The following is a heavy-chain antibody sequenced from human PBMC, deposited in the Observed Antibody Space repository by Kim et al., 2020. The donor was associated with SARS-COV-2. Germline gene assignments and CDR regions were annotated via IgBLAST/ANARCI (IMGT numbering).Heavy chain of an antibody. V-gene: IGHV4-34*01. D-gene: IGHD4-17*01. CDR1: GGSFSGYY. CDR2: INHSGST. J-gene: IGHJ6*02. Sequence: SETLSLTCAVYGGSFSGYYWSWIRQPPGKGLEWIGEINHSGSTNYNPSLKSRVTRSVDTSKNQFSLKLSSVTAADTAVYYCARGPTVTTRYYYGMDVWGQGTTVKVSS. CDR3: ARGPTVTTRYYYGMDV.